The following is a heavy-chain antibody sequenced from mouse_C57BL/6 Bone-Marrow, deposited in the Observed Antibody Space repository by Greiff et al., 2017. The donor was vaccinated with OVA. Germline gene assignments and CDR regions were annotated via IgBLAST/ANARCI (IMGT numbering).Heavy chain of an antibody. Sequence: SGAELVRPGASVKLSCTASGFNIKDDYMHWVKQRPEQGLEWIGWIDPENGATEYASKFQGKATITADTSSNTAYLQLSSLTSEDTAVYYCTFYDGYYFWYFDVWGTGTTVTVSS. D-gene: IGHD2-3*01. V-gene: IGHV14-4*01. CDR1: GFNIKDDY. CDR3: TFYDGYYFWYFDV. J-gene: IGHJ1*03. CDR2: IDPENGAT.